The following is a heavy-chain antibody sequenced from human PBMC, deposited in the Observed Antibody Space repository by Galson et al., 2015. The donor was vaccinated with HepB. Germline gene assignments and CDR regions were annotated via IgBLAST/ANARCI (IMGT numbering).Heavy chain of an antibody. D-gene: IGHD3-10*01. J-gene: IGHJ3*02. V-gene: IGHV3-21*01. Sequence: SLRLSCAASGFTFSSYSMNWVRQAPGKGLEWVSSISSSSSYIYYADSVKGRFTISRDNAKNSLYLQMNSLRAEDTAVYYCASGVVLLWFGEPPGHAFDIWGQGTMVTVSS. CDR1: GFTFSSYS. CDR3: ASGVVLLWFGEPPGHAFDI. CDR2: ISSSSSYI.